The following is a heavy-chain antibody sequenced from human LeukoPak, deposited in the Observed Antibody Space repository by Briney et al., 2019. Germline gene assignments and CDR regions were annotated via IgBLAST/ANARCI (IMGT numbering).Heavy chain of an antibody. CDR3: AKAEGRYYDYYYYYGMDV. CDR1: GFTFDDYA. CDR2: ISWNSGSI. D-gene: IGHD1-26*01. Sequence: GGSLRLSCAASGFTFDDYAMHWVRQAPGKGLEWVSGISWNSGSIGYADSVKGRFTISRDNAKNSLYLQMNSLRAEDTALYYCAKAEGRYYDYYYYYGMDVWGQGTTVTVSS. V-gene: IGHV3-9*01. J-gene: IGHJ6*02.